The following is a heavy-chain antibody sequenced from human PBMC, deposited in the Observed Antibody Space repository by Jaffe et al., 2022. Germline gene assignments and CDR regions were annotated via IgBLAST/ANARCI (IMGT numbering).Heavy chain of an antibody. Sequence: QVQLVQSGAEVKKPGSSVKVSCKASGGTFSSYAISWVRQAPGQGLEWMGGIIPIFGTANYAQKFQGRVTITADESTSTAYMELSSLRSEDTAVYYCARVTLEYNWNDGSGSPFYYYYYYMDVWGKGTTVTVSS. D-gene: IGHD1-1*01. CDR3: ARVTLEYNWNDGSGSPFYYYYYYMDV. V-gene: IGHV1-69*01. CDR1: GGTFSSYA. J-gene: IGHJ6*03. CDR2: IIPIFGTA.